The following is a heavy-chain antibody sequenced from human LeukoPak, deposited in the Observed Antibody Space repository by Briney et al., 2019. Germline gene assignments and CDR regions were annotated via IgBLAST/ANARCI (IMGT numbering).Heavy chain of an antibody. CDR1: GGSITSGGYY. CDR2: IYYSGSS. D-gene: IGHD5-24*01. J-gene: IGHJ4*02. Sequence: SQTLSLTCTVSGGSITSGGYYWSWIRQPPGKGLEWIGYIYYSGSSYYNPSLRSRVTISVDTSKNHFSLKLSSVTAADTAVYYCARNRDGYNSFDYWGQGTLVTVSS. V-gene: IGHV4-31*03. CDR3: ARNRDGYNSFDY.